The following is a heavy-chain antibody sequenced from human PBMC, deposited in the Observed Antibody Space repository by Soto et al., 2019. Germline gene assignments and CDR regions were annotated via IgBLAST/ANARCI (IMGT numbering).Heavy chain of an antibody. Sequence: EVQLLESGGGLVQPGGSLRLSCAASGFTFSRYAMSWVRQAPGKGLEWVSAISGSGGSTDYADSVKGRFTISRDNSKNTLYLQMNSLRAEDTAVYYCAKAVGYCSSTSCYTETHFDYWGQGTLVTVSS. V-gene: IGHV3-23*01. D-gene: IGHD2-2*02. CDR3: AKAVGYCSSTSCYTETHFDY. CDR2: ISGSGGST. J-gene: IGHJ4*02. CDR1: GFTFSRYA.